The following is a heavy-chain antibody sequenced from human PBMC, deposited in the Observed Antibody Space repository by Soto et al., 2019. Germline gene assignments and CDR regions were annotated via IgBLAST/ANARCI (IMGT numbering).Heavy chain of an antibody. Sequence: ASVKVSCKASGGTFSSYTISWVRQAPGQGLEWMGRIIPILGIANYAQKFQGRVTITADKSTSTAYMELSSLRSEDTAVYYCARGGVYSSSSFDYWGQGTLVTVSS. J-gene: IGHJ4*02. CDR1: GGTFSSYT. CDR2: IIPILGIA. CDR3: ARGGVYSSSSFDY. V-gene: IGHV1-69*02. D-gene: IGHD6-6*01.